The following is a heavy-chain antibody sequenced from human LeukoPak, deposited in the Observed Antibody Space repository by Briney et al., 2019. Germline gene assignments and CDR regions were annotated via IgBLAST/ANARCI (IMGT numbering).Heavy chain of an antibody. Sequence: ASVKVSCKASGYTFTSYGISWVRHAPGQGLEWKGWISTYNDNTGYAQKFQGRVNMTTDTSTSTAYMELRSLRSDDTAVYYCAREKSSCWYGGSAFDIWVQGTMVTVSS. CDR2: ISTYNDNT. J-gene: IGHJ3*02. CDR1: GYTFTSYG. D-gene: IGHD6-19*01. CDR3: AREKSSCWYGGSAFDI. V-gene: IGHV1-18*01.